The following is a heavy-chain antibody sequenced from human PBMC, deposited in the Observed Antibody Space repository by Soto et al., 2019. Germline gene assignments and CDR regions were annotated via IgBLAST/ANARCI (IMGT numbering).Heavy chain of an antibody. CDR1: GFTFSSYA. CDR3: EPYDFWSGYYRDYYYYYMDV. Sequence: GGSLRLSCAASGFTFSSYAMSWVRQAPGKGLEWVSAISGSGGSTYYADSVKGRFTISRDNSKNTLYLQMNSLRAEDTAVYYCEPYDFWSGYYRDYYYYYMDVWGKGTTVTVSS. J-gene: IGHJ6*03. CDR2: ISGSGGST. V-gene: IGHV3-23*01. D-gene: IGHD3-3*01.